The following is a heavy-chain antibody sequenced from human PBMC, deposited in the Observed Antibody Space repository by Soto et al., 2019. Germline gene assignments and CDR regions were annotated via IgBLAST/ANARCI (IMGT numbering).Heavy chain of an antibody. CDR3: ATVGLDSSGWYLGIDY. V-gene: IGHV1-24*01. CDR1: GYTLTELS. J-gene: IGHJ4*02. CDR2: FDPEDGET. Sequence: GASVKVSCKVSGYTLTELSMHWVRQAPGKGLEWMGGFDPEDGETIYAQKFQGRVTMTEDTSTDTAYMELSSLRSEDTAVYYCATVGLDSSGWYLGIDYWRQGTLVTVSS. D-gene: IGHD6-19*01.